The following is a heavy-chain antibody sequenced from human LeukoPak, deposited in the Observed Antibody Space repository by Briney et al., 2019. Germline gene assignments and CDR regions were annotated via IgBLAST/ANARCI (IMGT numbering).Heavy chain of an antibody. Sequence: GGSLTLSCAGFDSTFRSHDMSWVRQTLQKGLEWVSSIAADGASFYADSMRGRFTISRDKSESILYLQMNSLRADDTAIYYCAKGPNFYSWRAVDYWGQGSLVTVSS. J-gene: IGHJ4*02. CDR1: DSTFRSHD. V-gene: IGHV3-23*01. CDR2: IAADGAS. D-gene: IGHD3-3*01. CDR3: AKGPNFYSWRAVDY.